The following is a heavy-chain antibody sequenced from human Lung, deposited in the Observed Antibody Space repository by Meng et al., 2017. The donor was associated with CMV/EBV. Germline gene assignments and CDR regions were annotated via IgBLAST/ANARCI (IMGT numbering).Heavy chain of an antibody. CDR1: GFTFDNHA. CDR3: AKDHDSSWRIMEV. V-gene: IGHV3-43D*03. Sequence: GEXXKISCAASGFTFDNHAMHWVRQAPGKGLEWVSLISWDGGSTSYADSVKGRFTISRDNSKNSLFLQMNSLRPEDSALYYCAKDHDSSWRIMEVWGQGNXVNGAS. CDR2: ISWDGGST. J-gene: IGHJ6*02. D-gene: IGHD3-22*01.